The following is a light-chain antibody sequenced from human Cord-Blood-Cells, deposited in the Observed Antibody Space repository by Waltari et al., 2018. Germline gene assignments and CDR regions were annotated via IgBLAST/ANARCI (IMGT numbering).Light chain of an antibody. V-gene: IGLV2-23*01. CDR1: SSDVGGYNL. CDR2: EGS. CDR3: CSYAGSSTLV. Sequence: SALTQPASVSGSPGQSITISFTATSSDVGGYNLVSWYQQHPGKAPKLMIYEGSKRPSGVSNRFSGSKSGNTASLTISGLQAEDEADYYCCSYAGSSTLVFGGGTKLTVL. J-gene: IGLJ2*01.